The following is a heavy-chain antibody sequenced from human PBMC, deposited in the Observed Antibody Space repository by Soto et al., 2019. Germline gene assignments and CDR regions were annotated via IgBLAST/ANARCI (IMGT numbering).Heavy chain of an antibody. D-gene: IGHD3-22*01. Sequence: QVQLVQSGAEVKKPGSSVKVSCKTSGGTFGSYAISWLRQAPGQGLEWMGGIIPIFSTPNYAQKFQGRVTITPDESTSTAYMEWSSLRSEDTAVYYCARPIQYYFDTSAQSAWFDPWGQGTLVTVSS. CDR1: GGTFGSYA. J-gene: IGHJ5*02. CDR3: ARPIQYYFDTSAQSAWFDP. V-gene: IGHV1-69*05. CDR2: IIPIFSTP.